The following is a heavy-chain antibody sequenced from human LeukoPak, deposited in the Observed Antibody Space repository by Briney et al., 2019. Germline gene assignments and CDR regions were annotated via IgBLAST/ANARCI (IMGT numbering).Heavy chain of an antibody. CDR2: IYPGDSDT. D-gene: IGHD5-18*01. CDR3: ARSSTAMVINWFDL. CDR1: GCSFTSYW. J-gene: IGHJ5*02. V-gene: IGHV5-51*01. Sequence: GESPKISCKGSGCSFTSYWIGWVRPMPGKGLEWMGIIYPGDSDTRYSPSFQGQVTISADKSISTAYLQWSSLKASDTAMYYCARSSTAMVINWFDLWGQGTLVTVSS.